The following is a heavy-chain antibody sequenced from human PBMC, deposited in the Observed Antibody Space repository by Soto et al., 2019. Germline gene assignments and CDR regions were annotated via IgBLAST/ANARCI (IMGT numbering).Heavy chain of an antibody. CDR1: GFSLDSSGVA. D-gene: IGHD5-18*01. J-gene: IGHJ4*02. V-gene: IGHV2-5*02. Sequence: SGPTLVNPTQTLTLTCTFSGFSLDSSGVAVGWIRQPPGKALEWLALIYWDDDKRYSPSLQSRLTIAKVTSKNQVVLTMTNMDPVDTATYYCARQARLDSLMVSRFYFDYWGQGTPVTVSS. CDR3: ARQARLDSLMVSRFYFDY. CDR2: IYWDDDK.